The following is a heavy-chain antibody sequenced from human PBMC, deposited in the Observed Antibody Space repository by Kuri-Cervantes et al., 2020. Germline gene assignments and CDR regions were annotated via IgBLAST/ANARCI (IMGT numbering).Heavy chain of an antibody. CDR3: AREGPPSSGSCFDY. V-gene: IGHV3-74*01. CDR2: INSDGSST. J-gene: IGHJ4*02. CDR1: GFTFSSYW. Sequence: GESLKISCAASGFTFSSYWMHWVRQAPGKGLVWVSRINSDGSSTSYADPVKGRFTISRDNAKNTLYLQMNSLRDEDTAVYYCAREGPPSSGSCFDYWGQGTLVTVSS. D-gene: IGHD1-26*01.